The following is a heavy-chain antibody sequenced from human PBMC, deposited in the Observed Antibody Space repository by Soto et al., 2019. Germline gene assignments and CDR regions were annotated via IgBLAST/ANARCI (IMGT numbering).Heavy chain of an antibody. Sequence: ASVKVSCKASGYTFTSYYMHWVRQAPGQGLEWMGIINPSGGSTSYAQKFQGRVTMTRDTSTSTVYMELSSLRSEDTAVYYCARVGSSSSHYYYYMDVWGKGTTVTVSS. D-gene: IGHD6-6*01. CDR1: GYTFTSYY. V-gene: IGHV1-46*03. CDR3: ARVGSSSSHYYYYMDV. J-gene: IGHJ6*03. CDR2: INPSGGST.